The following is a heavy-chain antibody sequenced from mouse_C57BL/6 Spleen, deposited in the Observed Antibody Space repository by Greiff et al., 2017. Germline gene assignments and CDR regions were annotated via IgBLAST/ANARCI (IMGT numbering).Heavy chain of an antibody. CDR1: GYTFTEYT. J-gene: IGHJ2*01. CDR3: ARHEDNWDYFDY. CDR2: FYPGSGSI. D-gene: IGHD4-1*01. V-gene: IGHV1-62-2*01. Sequence: QVHVKQSGAELVKPGASVKLSCKASGYTFTEYTIHWVKQRSGQGLEWIGWFYPGSGSIKYNEKFKDKATLTADKSSSTVYMELSRLTSEDSAVYFCARHEDNWDYFDYWGQGTTLTVSS.